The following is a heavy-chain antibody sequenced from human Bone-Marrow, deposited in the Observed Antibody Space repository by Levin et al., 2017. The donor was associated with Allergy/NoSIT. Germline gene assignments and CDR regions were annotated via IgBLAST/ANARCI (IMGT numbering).Heavy chain of an antibody. Sequence: GGSLRLSCAASGFTFSDYWIHWVRQAPGKGLVWVAQINSDGTETSYADSVKGRFTVSRDNAKNTLYLQMNSLRAEDTAVYYCARDNAGVDYWGQGTLVTVSS. V-gene: IGHV3-74*01. J-gene: IGHJ4*02. CDR3: ARDNAGVDY. D-gene: IGHD3-10*01. CDR1: GFTFSDYW. CDR2: INSDGTET.